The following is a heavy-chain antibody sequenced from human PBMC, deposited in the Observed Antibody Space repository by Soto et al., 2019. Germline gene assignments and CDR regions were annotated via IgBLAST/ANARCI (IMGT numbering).Heavy chain of an antibody. CDR3: AKDKDWSGVYGMDV. CDR2: INGGSTT. V-gene: IGHV3-23*01. D-gene: IGHD3-3*01. CDR1: GFTFSSYA. J-gene: IGHJ6*01. Sequence: GGSLRLSCAASGFTFSSYAMSWVRQAPGKGLEWVTAINGGSTTYYADSVKGRFTISRDNSKNTLYLQMNSLSAEDTAVYYCAKDKDWSGVYGMDVWCHGTTVTVSS.